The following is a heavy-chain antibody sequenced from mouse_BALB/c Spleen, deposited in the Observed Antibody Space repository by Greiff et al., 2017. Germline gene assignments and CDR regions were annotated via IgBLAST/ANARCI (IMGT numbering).Heavy chain of an antibody. CDR2: INPSTGYT. CDR1: GYTFTSYW. Sequence: VKVVESGAELAKPGASVKMSCKASGYTFTSYWMHWVKQRPGQGLEWIGYINPSTGYTEYNQKFKDKATLTADKSSSTAYMQLSSLTSEDSAVYYCARKNWFAYWGQGTLVTVSA. CDR3: ARKNWFAY. J-gene: IGHJ3*01. V-gene: IGHV1-7*01.